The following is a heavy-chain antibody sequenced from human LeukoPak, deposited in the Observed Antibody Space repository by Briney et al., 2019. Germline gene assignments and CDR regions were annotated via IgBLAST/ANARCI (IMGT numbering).Heavy chain of an antibody. D-gene: IGHD6-19*01. V-gene: IGHV3-9*03. J-gene: IGHJ4*01. CDR1: GFIFDDYA. CDR3: VKPSSGWFSNFDS. Sequence: PGGSLRLSCAASGFIFDDYAMHWVRQAPGKGLEWVSGITWNSATIAYADSVKGRFTISRDNAKNSLYLQMNSLRADDMALYYCVKPSSGWFSNFDSWGHGTLVTVSS. CDR2: ITWNSATI.